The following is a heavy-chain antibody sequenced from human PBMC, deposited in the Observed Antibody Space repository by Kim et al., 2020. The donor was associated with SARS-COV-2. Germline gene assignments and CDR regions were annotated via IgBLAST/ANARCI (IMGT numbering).Heavy chain of an antibody. CDR2: ISSNGGST. CDR3: VKDIWIAAAGFYYYYGMDV. D-gene: IGHD6-13*01. V-gene: IGHV3-64D*06. J-gene: IGHJ6*02. CDR1: GFTFSSYA. Sequence: GGSLRLSCSASGFTFSSYAMHWVRQAPGKGLEYVSAISSNGGSTYYADSVKGRFTISRDNSKNTLYLQMSSLRAEDTAVYYCVKDIWIAAAGFYYYYGMDVWGQGTTVTVSS.